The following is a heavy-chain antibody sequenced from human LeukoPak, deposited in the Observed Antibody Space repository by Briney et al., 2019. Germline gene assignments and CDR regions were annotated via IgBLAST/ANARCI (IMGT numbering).Heavy chain of an antibody. Sequence: PSQTLSLTCTVSGGSISSGSYYWSWIRQPAGKGLEWIGRIYTSGSTNYNPSLKSRVTISGDTSKNQFSLKLSSVIAADTAVYYCASPSKLVISRGGFDIWGQGTVVTVSA. CDR2: IYTSGST. V-gene: IGHV4-61*02. D-gene: IGHD3-22*01. CDR3: ASPSKLVISRGGFDI. J-gene: IGHJ3*02. CDR1: GGSISSGSYY.